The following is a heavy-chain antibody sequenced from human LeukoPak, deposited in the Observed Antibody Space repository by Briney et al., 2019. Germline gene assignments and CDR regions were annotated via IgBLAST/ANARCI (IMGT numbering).Heavy chain of an antibody. Sequence: GGSLRLSCAASGFTLSTYWMSWVRQAPGKGLEWVAKIKQDGSEKYYVDSVKGRFTISRDNAKNSLYLQMNSLGAEDTAVYYCARRGTSSSWAHFDYWGQGTLVTVSS. CDR1: GFTLSTYW. V-gene: IGHV3-7*05. CDR3: ARRGTSSSWAHFDY. J-gene: IGHJ4*02. D-gene: IGHD6-13*01. CDR2: IKQDGSEK.